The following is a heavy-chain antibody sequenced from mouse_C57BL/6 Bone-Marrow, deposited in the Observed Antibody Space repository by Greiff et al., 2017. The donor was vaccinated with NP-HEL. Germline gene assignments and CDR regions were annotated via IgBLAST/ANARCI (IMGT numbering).Heavy chain of an antibody. CDR2: INYDGSST. CDR1: GFTFSDYY. Sequence: EVKLVESEGGLVQPGSSMKLSCTASGFTFSDYYMAWVRQVPEKGLEWVANINYDGSSTYYLDSLKSRFILSRDTAKNMQYMQMSSLKSEDTATDYCARDRSYNWYFDDWGTGTTVTVSS. J-gene: IGHJ1*03. D-gene: IGHD1-1*01. V-gene: IGHV5-16*01. CDR3: ARDRSYNWYFDD.